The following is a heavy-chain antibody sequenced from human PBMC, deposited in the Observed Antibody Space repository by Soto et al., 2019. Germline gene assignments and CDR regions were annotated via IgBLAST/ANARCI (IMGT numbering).Heavy chain of an antibody. Sequence: GESLKISCNASGYKFTNYCINLVRQIPGKGLEWMGRIDPSNSYPNYSPSFQGLVTISADKSTSTAYLQWSRLKASDSAMYYCARPKARDVLDIWGQGTMVTV. CDR3: ARPKARDVLDI. CDR1: GYKFTNYC. V-gene: IGHV5-10-1*01. J-gene: IGHJ3*02. CDR2: IDPSNSYP.